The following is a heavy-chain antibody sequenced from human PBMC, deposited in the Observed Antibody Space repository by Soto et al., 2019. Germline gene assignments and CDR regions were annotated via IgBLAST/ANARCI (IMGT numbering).Heavy chain of an antibody. Sequence: PSETLSLTCTVSGGSISSYYWSWIRQPPGKGLEWIGYIYYSGSTNYNPSLKSRVTISVDTSKNQFSLRLRSVTAADTAVYYCGRAASFYYDNTGYYHFDYWGQGSLVTVSS. CDR1: GGSISSYY. V-gene: IGHV4-59*12. CDR3: GRAASFYYDNTGYYHFDY. D-gene: IGHD3-22*01. J-gene: IGHJ4*02. CDR2: IYYSGST.